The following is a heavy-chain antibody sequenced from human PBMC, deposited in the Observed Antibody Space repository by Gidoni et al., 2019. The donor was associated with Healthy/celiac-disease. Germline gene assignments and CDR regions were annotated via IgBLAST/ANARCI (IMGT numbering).Heavy chain of an antibody. D-gene: IGHD1-26*01. CDR1: GYTFTSYA. CDR2: INAGNGNT. CDR3: ARVLLGATEKNAFDI. J-gene: IGHJ3*02. Sequence: QVQLVQSGAEVKKPGASVKVSCKASGYTFTSYAMHWVRQAPGQRLEWMGWINAGNGNTKYSQKFQGRVTITRDTSASTAYMELSSLRSEDTAVYYCARVLLGATEKNAFDIWGQGTMVTVSS. V-gene: IGHV1-3*01.